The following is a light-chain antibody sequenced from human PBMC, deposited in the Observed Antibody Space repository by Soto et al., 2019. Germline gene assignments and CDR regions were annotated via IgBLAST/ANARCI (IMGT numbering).Light chain of an antibody. V-gene: IGLV1-47*02. J-gene: IGLJ3*02. CDR3: AAWDDRFNGPV. CDR1: TSNIGTFY. Sequence: QSVLTQPPSASSTPGQTVTISCSGSTSNIGTFYVYWYQHLPGTAPKLLIYLGDQRASGVSDRFSGSKSGTSASLAINGLRSDDEADYYCAAWDDRFNGPVFGGGTKLTVL. CDR2: LGD.